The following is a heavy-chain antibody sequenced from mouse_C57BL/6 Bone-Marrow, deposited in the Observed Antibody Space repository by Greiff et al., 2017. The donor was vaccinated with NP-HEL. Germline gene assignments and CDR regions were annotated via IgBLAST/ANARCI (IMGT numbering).Heavy chain of an antibody. Sequence: VQLQQSGAELVRPGASVKLSCTASGFNIKDDYMHWVKQRPEQGLEWIGWIDPENGDTEYASKFQGKANITADTSSNTAYLQLSSLTSEDTAVYYCTSRRFQYYFDYWGRGTTLTVSS. CDR1: GFNIKDDY. CDR3: TSRRFQYYFDY. D-gene: IGHD3-3*01. V-gene: IGHV14-4*01. CDR2: IDPENGDT. J-gene: IGHJ2*01.